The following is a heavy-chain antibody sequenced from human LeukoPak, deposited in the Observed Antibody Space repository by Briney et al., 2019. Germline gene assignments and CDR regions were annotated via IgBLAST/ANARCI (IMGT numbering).Heavy chain of an antibody. V-gene: IGHV1-18*01. CDR1: GYTFTSYD. D-gene: IGHD1-26*01. J-gene: IGHJ4*02. Sequence: ASVKVSCKASGYTFTSYDINWVRRTGQGLEWMGWISAYNGNTNYAQKLQGRVTMTTDTSTSTAYMELRSLRSDDTAVYYCARDELLDYWGQGTLVTVSS. CDR2: ISAYNGNT. CDR3: ARDELLDY.